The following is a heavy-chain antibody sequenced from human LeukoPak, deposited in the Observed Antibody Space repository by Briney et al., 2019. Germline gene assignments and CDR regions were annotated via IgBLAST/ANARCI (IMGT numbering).Heavy chain of an antibody. CDR3: ARGGIAAARTGGTNFVY. CDR1: GGSFSGYN. CDR2: IHHGGGT. Sequence: SETLSLTCVVYGGSFSGYNWSWIRRSPGKGLEWNGEIHHGGGTNYNPSLKSRGTISVNTYKKQLPLKLSSVTAADTAAEYCARGGIAAARTGGTNFVYWGQETLVTVSS. J-gene: IGHJ4*02. D-gene: IGHD6-13*01. V-gene: IGHV4-34*01.